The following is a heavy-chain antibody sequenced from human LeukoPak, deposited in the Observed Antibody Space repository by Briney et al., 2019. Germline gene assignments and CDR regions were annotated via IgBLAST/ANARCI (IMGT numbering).Heavy chain of an antibody. D-gene: IGHD1-14*01. J-gene: IGHJ4*02. CDR1: GFTFSSYA. Sequence: PGGSLRLPCAASGFTFSSYAMSWVRQAPGKGLEWVSAISGSGGSTYYADSVKGRFTISRDNSKNTLYLQMNSLRAEDTAVYYCAKSPRGNPTIFDYWGQGTLVTVSS. V-gene: IGHV3-23*01. CDR3: AKSPRGNPTIFDY. CDR2: ISGSGGST.